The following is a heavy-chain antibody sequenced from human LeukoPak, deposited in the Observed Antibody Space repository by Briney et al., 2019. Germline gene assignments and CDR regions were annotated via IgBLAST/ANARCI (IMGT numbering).Heavy chain of an antibody. CDR3: ARGLPTITMIVVTTFYGMDV. D-gene: IGHD3-22*01. J-gene: IGHJ6*02. CDR1: GFTFSSYA. V-gene: IGHV3-23*01. CDR2: ISGSGGST. Sequence: PGGSLRLSCAASGFTFSSYAMSWVRQAPGKGLEWVSAISGSGGSTYYADSVKGRFTISRDNAKNTLYLQMNSLRAEDTAVYYCARGLPTITMIVVTTFYGMDVWGQGTTVTVSS.